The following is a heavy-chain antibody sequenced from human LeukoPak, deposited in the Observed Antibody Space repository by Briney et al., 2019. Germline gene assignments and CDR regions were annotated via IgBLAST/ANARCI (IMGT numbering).Heavy chain of an antibody. Sequence: ASVKVSCKASGYTFTTYGISWVRQAPGQGLEWMGWISAYNQNTNYAQSFQGRLALTTDTSTSTIYMELGSLTSDDTAVYYCARVYGYYYYYMDVWGKGTTVTVSS. CDR3: ARVYGYYYYYMDV. J-gene: IGHJ6*03. V-gene: IGHV1-18*01. D-gene: IGHD4-17*01. CDR2: ISAYNQNT. CDR1: GYTFTTYG.